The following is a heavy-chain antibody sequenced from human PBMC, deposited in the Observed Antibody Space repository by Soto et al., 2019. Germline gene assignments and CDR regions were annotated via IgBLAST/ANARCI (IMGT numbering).Heavy chain of an antibody. CDR1: GYTFTSYD. D-gene: IGHD1-7*01. Sequence: ASVKVSCKASGYTFTSYDINWVRQATGQGLEWMGWISAYNGNTNYAQKLQGRVTMTTDTSTSTAYMELRSLRSDDTAVYYCARVNWSYVRLDPWGQGTLVTVSS. CDR2: ISAYNGNT. J-gene: IGHJ5*02. CDR3: ARVNWSYVRLDP. V-gene: IGHV1-18*01.